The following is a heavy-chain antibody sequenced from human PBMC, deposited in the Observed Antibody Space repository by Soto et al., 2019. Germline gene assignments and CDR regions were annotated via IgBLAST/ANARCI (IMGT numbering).Heavy chain of an antibody. CDR2: IYYSGST. CDR1: GGSISSYY. Sequence: PSETLSLTCTVSGGSISSYYWSWIRQPPGKGLEWIGYIYYSGSTNYNPSLKSRVTISVDTSKNQFSLKLSSVTAADTAVYYCARGEVWSGYSRPGHVFVPWGQGTLVTVSS. D-gene: IGHD3-3*01. V-gene: IGHV4-59*01. J-gene: IGHJ5*02. CDR3: ARGEVWSGYSRPGHVFVP.